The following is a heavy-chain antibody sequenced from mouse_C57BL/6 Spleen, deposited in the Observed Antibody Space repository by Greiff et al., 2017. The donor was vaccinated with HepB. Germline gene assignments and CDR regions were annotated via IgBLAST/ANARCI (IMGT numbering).Heavy chain of an antibody. Sequence: VQLKESGPGMVKPSQSLSLTCTVTGYSITSGYDWHWIRHFPGNKLEWMGYISYSGSTNYNPSLKSRISITHDTSKNHFFLKLNSVTTEDTATYYCARNDGYYFDYWGQGTTLTVSS. V-gene: IGHV3-1*01. D-gene: IGHD2-3*01. J-gene: IGHJ2*01. CDR1: GYSITSGYD. CDR3: ARNDGYYFDY. CDR2: ISYSGST.